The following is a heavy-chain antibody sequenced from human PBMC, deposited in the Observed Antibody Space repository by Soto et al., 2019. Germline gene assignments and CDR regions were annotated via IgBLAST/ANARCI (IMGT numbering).Heavy chain of an antibody. CDR2: TYYRSKWYN. CDR3: ARDRIRITETHPVPSNWFDP. Sequence: SQTLSLTCAISGDSVSSNSAAWNWIRQSPSRGLEWLGRTYYRSKWYNDYAVSVKSRITINPDTSKNQFSLQLNSVTPEDTAVYYCARDRIRITETHPVPSNWFDPWGRGTLVTVSS. J-gene: IGHJ5*02. V-gene: IGHV6-1*01. D-gene: IGHD1-20*01. CDR1: GDSVSSNSAA.